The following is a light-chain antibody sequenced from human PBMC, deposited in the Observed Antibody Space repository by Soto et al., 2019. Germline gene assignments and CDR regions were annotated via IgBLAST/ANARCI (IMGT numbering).Light chain of an antibody. CDR1: SSNIGAPYG. V-gene: IGLV1-44*01. CDR3: STWDDSLNGPV. Sequence: QAVVTQPPSVSGAPGRRVTISCTGSSSNIGAPYGVHWYQQLPGTAPKLLIYSNNQRPSGVPDRFSASKSVTSASPAISGLQSEDEAEYFCSTWDDSLNGPVFGGGTKLTVL. CDR2: SNN. J-gene: IGLJ3*02.